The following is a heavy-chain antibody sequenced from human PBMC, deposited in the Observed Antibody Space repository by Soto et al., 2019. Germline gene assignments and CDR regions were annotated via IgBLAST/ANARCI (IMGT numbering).Heavy chain of an antibody. CDR3: ARYPGIYYYYGMDV. D-gene: IGHD3-10*01. V-gene: IGHV4-30-4*01. Sequence: SETLSLTCTVSGGSISSGDYYWSWIRQPPGKGLEWIGYIYYSGSTYYNPSLKSRVTISVDTSKNQFSLKLSSVTAADTAVYYCARYPGIYYYYGMDVWGQGTTVT. J-gene: IGHJ6*02. CDR2: IYYSGST. CDR1: GGSISSGDYY.